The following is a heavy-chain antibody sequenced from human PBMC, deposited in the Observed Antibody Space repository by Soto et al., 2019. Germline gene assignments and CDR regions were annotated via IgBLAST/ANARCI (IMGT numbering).Heavy chain of an antibody. Sequence: QVQLVESGGGVVQPGRSLRLSCAASGFTFSSYAMHWVRQAPGKGLEWVAVISYDGSNKYYADSVKGRFTISRDNSRNTPYLQINRLRAEDTAGDDCARGGRGGYQDGMDVWGQGTTVTVSS. CDR3: ARGGRGGYQDGMDV. D-gene: IGHD6-19*01. V-gene: IGHV3-30-3*01. CDR2: ISYDGSNK. CDR1: GFTFSSYA. J-gene: IGHJ6*02.